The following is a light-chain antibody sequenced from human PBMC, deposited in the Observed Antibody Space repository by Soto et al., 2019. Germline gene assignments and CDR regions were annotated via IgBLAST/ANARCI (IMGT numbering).Light chain of an antibody. CDR1: QSVYSN. CDR2: AVS. V-gene: IGKV3-15*01. J-gene: IGKJ1*01. Sequence: EIMMTQSPGTLSASPGERATLSCRASQSVYSNLAWYQQKPGQAPRLLIYAVSSRAISIPARFSGGGSGTESTLSISSRQSEDFAVYYCQRDNKWPLTFGQGNKVELK. CDR3: QRDNKWPLT.